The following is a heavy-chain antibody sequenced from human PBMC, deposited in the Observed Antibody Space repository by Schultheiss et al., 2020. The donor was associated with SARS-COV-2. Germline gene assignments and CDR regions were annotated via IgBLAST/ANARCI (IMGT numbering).Heavy chain of an antibody. J-gene: IGHJ3*02. CDR1: GGSISSRSHY. Sequence: SETLSLTCTVSGGSISSRSHYWGWIRQTPGKGLEWIGSVFYSGTTYYNPSLKSRVTISVDTSKNQFSLKLSSVTAADTAVYYCARGDYYDSTKADDAFDIWGQGTMVTVSS. D-gene: IGHD3-22*01. CDR2: VFYSGTT. V-gene: IGHV4-39*07. CDR3: ARGDYYDSTKADDAFDI.